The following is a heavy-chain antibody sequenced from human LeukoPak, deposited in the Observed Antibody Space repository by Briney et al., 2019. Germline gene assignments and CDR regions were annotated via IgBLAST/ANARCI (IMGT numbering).Heavy chain of an antibody. CDR2: ISYDGSNK. CDR1: GFTFSSYA. CDR3: ARDLRYCSSTSCYHRPGY. V-gene: IGHV3-30-3*01. J-gene: IGHJ4*02. D-gene: IGHD2-2*01. Sequence: PGRSLRLSCAASGFTFSSYAMHWVRQAPGKGLGWVAVISYDGSNKYYADSVKGRFTISRDNSKNTLYLQMNSLRAEDTAVYYCARDLRYCSSTSCYHRPGYWGQGTLVTVSS.